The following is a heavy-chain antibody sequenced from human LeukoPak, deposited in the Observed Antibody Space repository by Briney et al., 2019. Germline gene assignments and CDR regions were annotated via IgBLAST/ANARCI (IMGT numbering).Heavy chain of an antibody. CDR2: ISYDGNKK. CDR3: ATVRGTAGNWYIDL. V-gene: IGHV3-30*03. J-gene: IGHJ2*01. D-gene: IGHD1-1*01. CDR1: GFTFSNYG. Sequence: GGSLRLSCAASGFTFSNYGIHWVRQAPGRGLEWVAVISYDGNKKYYADSVKGRFTISRDNSKNTLYLQMNTLRAEDTAVYYCATVRGTAGNWYIDLWGRGTLVTVSS.